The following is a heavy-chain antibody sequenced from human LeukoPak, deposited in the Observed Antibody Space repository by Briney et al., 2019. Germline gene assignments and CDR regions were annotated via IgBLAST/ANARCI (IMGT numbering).Heavy chain of an antibody. Sequence: ASVKVSCEASGYTFTSYGISWVRQAPGQGLEWMGWISAYNGNTNYAQKLQGRVTMTTDTSTSTAYMELRSLRSDDTAVYYCATTYYYDSSGLNWFDPWGQGTLVTVSS. J-gene: IGHJ5*02. CDR1: GYTFTSYG. CDR2: ISAYNGNT. V-gene: IGHV1-18*01. CDR3: ATTYYYDSSGLNWFDP. D-gene: IGHD3-22*01.